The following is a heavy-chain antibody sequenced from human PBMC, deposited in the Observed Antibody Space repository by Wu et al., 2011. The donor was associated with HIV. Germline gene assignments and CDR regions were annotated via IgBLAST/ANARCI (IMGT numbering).Heavy chain of an antibody. Sequence: VKVSCKASGGTFSRYGISWVRQAPGQGLEWMGRIIPIFGTANYAQKFQGRVTITADKSTSTAYMELSSLRSEDTAVYYCARDPAAYCGSTTCPFDYWGQGTLVTVSS. CDR1: GGTFSRYG. J-gene: IGHJ4*02. D-gene: IGHD2-2*01. CDR3: ARDPAAYCGSTTCPFDY. V-gene: IGHV1-69*06. CDR2: IIPIFGTA.